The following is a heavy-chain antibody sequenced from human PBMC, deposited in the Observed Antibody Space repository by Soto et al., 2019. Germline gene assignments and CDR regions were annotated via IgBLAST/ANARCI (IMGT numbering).Heavy chain of an antibody. Sequence: QVQLVQSGAEVKKPGSSVKVSCKASGGTFSSYAISWVRQAPGQGLEWMGGISPIFGTANYAQKFQGRVPITADESTSTAYMELSSLRSEDTAVDYCARETNYYGPLVFDIWGQGTMVTVSS. CDR1: GGTFSSYA. D-gene: IGHD3-10*01. CDR2: ISPIFGTA. J-gene: IGHJ3*02. CDR3: ARETNYYGPLVFDI. V-gene: IGHV1-69*01.